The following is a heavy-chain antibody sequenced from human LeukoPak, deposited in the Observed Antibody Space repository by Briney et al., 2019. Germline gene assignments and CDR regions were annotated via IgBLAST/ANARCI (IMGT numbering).Heavy chain of an antibody. CDR2: ISWNSGSI. J-gene: IGHJ4*02. Sequence: GRSLRLSCAASGFTFDDYAMHWVRQAPGKGLEWVSGISWNSGSIGYAGSVKGRFTISRDNAKNSLYLQMNSLRAEDMALYYCAKALLRGYCSGGSCHPFDYWGQGTLVTVSS. CDR1: GFTFDDYA. D-gene: IGHD2-15*01. CDR3: AKALLRGYCSGGSCHPFDY. V-gene: IGHV3-9*03.